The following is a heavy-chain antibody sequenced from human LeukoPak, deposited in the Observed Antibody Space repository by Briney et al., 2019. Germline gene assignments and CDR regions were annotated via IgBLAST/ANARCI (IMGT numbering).Heavy chain of an antibody. Sequence: GGSLRLSCAASGFTFSSYGMHWVRQAPGKGLEWVAFIRYDGSNKYYADSVKGRFTISRDNSKNTLYLQMNSLRAEDTAVYYCAKDEGYYYGSGSDYWGQGTLVTVSS. D-gene: IGHD3-10*01. CDR2: IRYDGSNK. V-gene: IGHV3-30*02. CDR1: GFTFSSYG. CDR3: AKDEGYYYGSGSDY. J-gene: IGHJ4*02.